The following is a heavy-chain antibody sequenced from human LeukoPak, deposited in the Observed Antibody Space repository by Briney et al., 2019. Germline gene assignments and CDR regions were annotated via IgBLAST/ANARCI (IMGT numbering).Heavy chain of an antibody. V-gene: IGHV3-53*01. CDR3: ARGIDY. Sequence: GGSLGLSCAASGFTVSSYYMNWVRQAPGKELEWVSVIYTGGGRYYADSVRGRFTISRDTSKNMVFLQMNSLRVEDTAVYYCARGIDYWGRGTLVTVSS. J-gene: IGHJ4*02. CDR1: GFTVSSYY. CDR2: IYTGGGR.